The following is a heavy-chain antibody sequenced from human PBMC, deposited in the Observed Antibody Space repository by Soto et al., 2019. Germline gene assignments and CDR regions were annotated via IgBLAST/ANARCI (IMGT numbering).Heavy chain of an antibody. V-gene: IGHV5-51*01. CDR3: ATSRLLWFGESNYYYGMDV. CDR1: GYSFTSYW. J-gene: IGHJ6*02. D-gene: IGHD3-10*01. CDR2: IYPGDSDT. Sequence: GESLKISCKGSGYSFTSYWIGWVRQMPGKGLEWMGIIYPGDSDTRYSPSFQGQVTISADKSISTAYLQWSSLKASDTAMYYCATSRLLWFGESNYYYGMDVWGQGTTVTVSS.